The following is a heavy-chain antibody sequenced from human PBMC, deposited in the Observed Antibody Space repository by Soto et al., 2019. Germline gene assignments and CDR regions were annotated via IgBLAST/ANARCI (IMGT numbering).Heavy chain of an antibody. V-gene: IGHV4-59*11. J-gene: IGHJ4*02. CDR1: GGSFSGHS. CDR2: VYYTGST. CDR3: ARSVAVPGAHIDY. D-gene: IGHD6-19*01. Sequence: SETLSLTCAVYGGSFSGHSWTWIRQSPGKGLEWLGYVYYTGSTNYSPSLRSRVSISVDTSKNEFSLRLSSVTAADTAVYFCARSVAVPGAHIDYWGQGTQVTVSS.